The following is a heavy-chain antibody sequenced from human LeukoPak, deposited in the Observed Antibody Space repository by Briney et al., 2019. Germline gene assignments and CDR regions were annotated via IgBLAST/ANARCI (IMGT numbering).Heavy chain of an antibody. Sequence: GGSPRLSCAASGFTFSSYWMSWVRQAPGKGLEWVANIKQDGSEKYYVDSVKGRFTISRDNAKNSLYLQMNSLRAEDTAVYYCARMGHVVPEIYYYYYYMDVWGKGTTVTVSS. D-gene: IGHD2-2*01. CDR1: GFTFSSYW. CDR2: IKQDGSEK. J-gene: IGHJ6*03. CDR3: ARMGHVVPEIYYYYYYMDV. V-gene: IGHV3-7*01.